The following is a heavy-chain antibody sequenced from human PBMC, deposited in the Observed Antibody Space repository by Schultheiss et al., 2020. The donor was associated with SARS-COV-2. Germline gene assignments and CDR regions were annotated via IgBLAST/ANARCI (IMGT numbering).Heavy chain of an antibody. CDR1: GGSVSSGSYY. D-gene: IGHD6-19*01. CDR3: ARGTAVAGSWFDP. Sequence: SETLSLTCTVSGGSVSSGSYYWSWIRQPPGKGLEWIGYIYYSGSTNYNPSLKSRVTISVDTSKNQFSLKLSSVTAADTAVYYCARGTAVAGSWFDPWGQGTLVTVSS. V-gene: IGHV4-61*01. J-gene: IGHJ5*02. CDR2: IYYSGST.